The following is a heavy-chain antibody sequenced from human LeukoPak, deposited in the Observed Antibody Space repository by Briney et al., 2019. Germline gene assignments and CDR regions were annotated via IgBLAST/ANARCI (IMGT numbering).Heavy chain of an antibody. J-gene: IGHJ4*02. V-gene: IGHV3-48*03. D-gene: IGHD6-13*01. CDR1: GFTFSSYE. Sequence: GGSLRLSCAASGFTFSSYEMNWVRQAPGKGLEWVSYISSSGTTIYYADSVKGRFTISRDNAKNSLYLQMNSLRAKDTAVYYCPRRMGSSWYYFDYWGQGTLVTVSS. CDR3: PRRMGSSWYYFDY. CDR2: ISSSGTTI.